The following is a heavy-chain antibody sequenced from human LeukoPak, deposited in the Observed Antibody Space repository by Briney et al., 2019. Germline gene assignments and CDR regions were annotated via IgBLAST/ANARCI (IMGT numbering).Heavy chain of an antibody. CDR3: ASFSGTIPQAVGYSYGWNYYYGMDV. V-gene: IGHV1-69*04. CDR1: GGTFSSYA. J-gene: IGHJ6*02. CDR2: IIPILGIA. Sequence: ASVKVSCKASGGTFSSYAISWVRQAPGQGLEWMGRIIPILGIANYAQKFQGRVTITADKSTSTAYMELSSLRSEDTAVYYCASFSGTIPQAVGYSYGWNYYYGMDVWGQGTTVTVSS. D-gene: IGHD5-18*01.